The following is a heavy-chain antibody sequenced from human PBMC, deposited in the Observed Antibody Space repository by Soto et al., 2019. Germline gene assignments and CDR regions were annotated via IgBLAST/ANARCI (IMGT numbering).Heavy chain of an antibody. CDR1: GCTFSSYA. V-gene: IGHV1-69*13. CDR3: ARTGLYDYNSSGYYGIKPGDWFDH. D-gene: IGHD3-22*01. Sequence: SSVKVSCKASGCTFSSYALSWVRQAPGRGREGMGGVIPIFGTANYAQKFQVRVTITADESTSTAYIQLSSLTSEDTAVYYCARTGLYDYNSSGYYGIKPGDWFDHWGQGTLVTVSS. J-gene: IGHJ5*02. CDR2: VIPIFGTA.